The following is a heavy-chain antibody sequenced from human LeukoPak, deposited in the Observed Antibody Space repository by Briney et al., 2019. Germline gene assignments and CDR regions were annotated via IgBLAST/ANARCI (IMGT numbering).Heavy chain of an antibody. Sequence: GGSLRLSCVASGFTFDGYGIGWVRQAPGKGLEWVSGINWNGGSTDYADSVKGRFTISRDNAKNTLYLQMNSLRAEDTAVYYCAKDFMAVAGNFDYWGQGTLVTVSS. J-gene: IGHJ4*02. V-gene: IGHV3-20*04. CDR1: GFTFDGYG. D-gene: IGHD6-19*01. CDR3: AKDFMAVAGNFDY. CDR2: INWNGGST.